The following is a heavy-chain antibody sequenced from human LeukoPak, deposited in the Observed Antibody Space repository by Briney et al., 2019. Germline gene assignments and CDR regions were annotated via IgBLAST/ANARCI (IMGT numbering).Heavy chain of an antibody. J-gene: IGHJ6*02. CDR2: IYSGGST. D-gene: IGHD2-2*02. Sequence: HPGGSLRLSCAASGFTVSSNYMSWVRQAPGKGLEWVSVIYSGGSTYYADSVKGRFTISRDNSKNTLYLQMNSLRAEDTAVYYCARFGCSSTSCYTDYYYYGMDVWGQGTTVTVSS. CDR3: ARFGCSSTSCYTDYYYYGMDV. CDR1: GFTVSSNY. V-gene: IGHV3-66*01.